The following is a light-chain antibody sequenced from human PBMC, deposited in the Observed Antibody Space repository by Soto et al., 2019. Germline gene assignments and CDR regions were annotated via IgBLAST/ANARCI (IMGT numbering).Light chain of an antibody. J-gene: IGLJ1*01. CDR2: GNG. V-gene: IGLV1-40*01. Sequence: QSVLPPHPSVSGAPGQRVTMSYTESGSEVVNWSQQLPGRAPKLLICGNGNRPSGVSARVSASKSGTSSSLTITGLQAEDEADYCGQSYHSRLRCSVFGTGTKLTV. CDR3: QSYHSRLRCSV. CDR1: GSEV.